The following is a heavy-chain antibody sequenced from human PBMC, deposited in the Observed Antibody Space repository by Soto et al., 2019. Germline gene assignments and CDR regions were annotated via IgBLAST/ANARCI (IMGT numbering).Heavy chain of an antibody. D-gene: IGHD4-4*01. Sequence: ASETLSLTCTVSGGSISSGGYYWSWIRQHPGKGLEWIGYIYYSGSTYYNPSLKSRVTISVDTSKNQFSLKLSSVTAADTAVYYCARDLLRNYGGFDPWGQGTLVTVSS. CDR2: IYYSGST. J-gene: IGHJ5*02. CDR3: ARDLLRNYGGFDP. V-gene: IGHV4-31*02. CDR1: GGSISSGGYY.